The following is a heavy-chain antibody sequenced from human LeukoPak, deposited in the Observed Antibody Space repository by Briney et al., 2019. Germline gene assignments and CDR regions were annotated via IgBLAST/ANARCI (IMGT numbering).Heavy chain of an antibody. D-gene: IGHD3-10*01. CDR1: GGSISSGDYY. Sequence: SQTLSLTCTVSGGSISSGDYYWAWIRQSAGKGLEWIGRIYPSGNTQYNPSLKSRATISIDTSKNQFSLKLTSVTAADTAVYYCARKPTVVRGVPPGNAVNYYYYAMDVWGQGTTVTVSS. CDR3: ARKPTVVRGVPPGNAVNYYYYAMDV. V-gene: IGHV4-61*02. CDR2: IYPSGNT. J-gene: IGHJ6*02.